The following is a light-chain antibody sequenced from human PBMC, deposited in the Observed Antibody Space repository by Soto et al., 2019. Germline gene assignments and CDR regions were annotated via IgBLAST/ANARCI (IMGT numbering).Light chain of an antibody. CDR1: SSDIGNYNY. V-gene: IGLV2-14*01. Sequence: QLVLTQPASVSGSPGQSITISCTGTSSDIGNYNYVSWYQHHPGKAPKLMIFAVTNRPSGVSYRFSGSKSGNTASLTISGLQAEDEADYYCCSYTTSSTLWVFGGGTKLTVL. J-gene: IGLJ3*02. CDR2: AVT. CDR3: CSYTTSSTLWV.